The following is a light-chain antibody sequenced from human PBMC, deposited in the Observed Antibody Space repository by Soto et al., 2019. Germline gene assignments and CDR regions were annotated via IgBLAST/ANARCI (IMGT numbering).Light chain of an antibody. CDR2: DAS. Sequence: DIQMTQSPSTLSASVGDRVTITCRASQSISSRLAWYQQKPGKAPKVLIFDASSLESGVPSRFSGSGSGTEFTLTISSLQPDDFATYYCQQLKSYPITFGQGTRLEIK. CDR3: QQLKSYPIT. CDR1: QSISSR. V-gene: IGKV1-5*01. J-gene: IGKJ5*01.